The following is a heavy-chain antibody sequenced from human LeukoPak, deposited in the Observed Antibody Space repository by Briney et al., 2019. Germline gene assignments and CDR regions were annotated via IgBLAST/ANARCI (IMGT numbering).Heavy chain of an antibody. V-gene: IGHV1-2*02. CDR1: GYIFSDHY. CDR3: ARICDPNGGSCYFSFDY. D-gene: IGHD2-15*01. Sequence: GASVKVSCKASGYIFSDHYIHWVRQAPGQGLEWMGWINPNSGGTNYAQKFQGRVTMTRDTYISTVYMELSRLRSDDTAVYYCARICDPNGGSCYFSFDYWGQGTLVTFSS. CDR2: INPNSGGT. J-gene: IGHJ4*02.